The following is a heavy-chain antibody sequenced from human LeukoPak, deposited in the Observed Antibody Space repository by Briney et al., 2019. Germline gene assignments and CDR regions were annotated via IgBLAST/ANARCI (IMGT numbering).Heavy chain of an antibody. Sequence: RGSLRLSCAASGFTLNRYAMSWVRQAPGMGRGWVSGIGYSGGITYYAASLKGRFPIPRDNSRHIMSLLRNNLEGEHTALFYFAKTKLPGSGWGATYNWGQGALVTASS. J-gene: IGHJ4*02. V-gene: IGHV3-23*01. CDR3: AKTKLPGSGWGATYN. D-gene: IGHD6-19*01. CDR2: IGYSGGIT. CDR1: GFTLNRYA.